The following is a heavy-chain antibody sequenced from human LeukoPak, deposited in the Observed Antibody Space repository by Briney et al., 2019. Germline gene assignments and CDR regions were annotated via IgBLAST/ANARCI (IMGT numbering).Heavy chain of an antibody. V-gene: IGHV4-30-2*01. D-gene: IGHD2-2*01. CDR3: ARDSEYQLLSGSHNWFDP. CDR2: IYHSGST. Sequence: SQTLSLTCTVSGGSISSGGYYWSWIRQPPGKGLEWIGYIYHSGSTYYNPSLKSRVTISVDRSKNQFSLKLSSVTAADTAVYYCARDSEYQLLSGSHNWFDPWGQGTLVTVSS. CDR1: GGSISSGGYY. J-gene: IGHJ5*02.